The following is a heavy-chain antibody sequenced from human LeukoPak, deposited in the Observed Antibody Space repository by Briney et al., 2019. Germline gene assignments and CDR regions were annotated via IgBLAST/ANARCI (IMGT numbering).Heavy chain of an antibody. CDR1: GYTFTGYY. D-gene: IGHD2-15*01. V-gene: IGHV1-2*04. CDR3: ARDGRYCSGGSCYIY. Sequence: ASVKVSCKASGYTFTGYYMHWVRQAPGQGLEWMGWINPNSGGTNYAQKFQGWVTMTRDTSISTAYMELSRLRSDDTAVYYCARDGRYCSGGSCYIYWGQGTLVTVSS. CDR2: INPNSGGT. J-gene: IGHJ4*02.